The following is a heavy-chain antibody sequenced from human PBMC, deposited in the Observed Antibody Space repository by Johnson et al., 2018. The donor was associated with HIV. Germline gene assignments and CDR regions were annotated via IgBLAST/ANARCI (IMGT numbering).Heavy chain of an antibody. Sequence: VQLVESGGGVARPGGSLRLSCAASGFTFDDYGMSWVRQAPGKGLEWVSGINWNGGSTGYADSVKGRFTISRDNAKNSLYLQMNSLRAEDTALYFCTRRDSSELGDAFDIWGQGTMVTVSS. CDR3: TRRDSSELGDAFDI. CDR2: INWNGGST. CDR1: GFTFDDYG. D-gene: IGHD6-6*01. J-gene: IGHJ3*02. V-gene: IGHV3-20*04.